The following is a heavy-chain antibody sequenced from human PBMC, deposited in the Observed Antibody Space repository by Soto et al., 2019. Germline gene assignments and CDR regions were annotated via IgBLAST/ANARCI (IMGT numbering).Heavy chain of an antibody. CDR2: IYYSGST. D-gene: IGHD2-21*02. V-gene: IGHV4-59*08. J-gene: IGHJ4*02. CDR3: ARHYRGGDLDY. CDR1: GCSISSYY. Sequence: SETLSLTCTVSGCSISSYYWSWIRQPPGKGLEWIGYIYYSGSTNYNPSLKSRVTISVDTSKNQFSLKLSSVTAADTAVYYCARHYRGGDLDYWGQGTLVTVSS.